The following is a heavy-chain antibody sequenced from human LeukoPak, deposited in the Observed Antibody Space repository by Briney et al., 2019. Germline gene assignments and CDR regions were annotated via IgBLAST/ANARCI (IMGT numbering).Heavy chain of an antibody. CDR3: AKLGFDSSGSHTLFDY. CDR1: GFTFSSYG. Sequence: GRSLRLSCAASGFTFSSYGMHWVRQAPGKGLEWVAVISYDGSNKYYADSVKGRFTISRDNSKNTLHLQMNSLRAEDTAVYYCAKLGFDSSGSHTLFDYWGQGTQVTVSS. V-gene: IGHV3-30*18. CDR2: ISYDGSNK. J-gene: IGHJ4*02. D-gene: IGHD3-22*01.